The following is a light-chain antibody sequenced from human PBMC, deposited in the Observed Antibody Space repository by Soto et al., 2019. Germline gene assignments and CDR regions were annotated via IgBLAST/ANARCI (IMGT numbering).Light chain of an antibody. CDR1: QTVSSGE. V-gene: IGKV3-20*01. Sequence: EIVLTQSPGTLSLSPGERATLSCRASQTVSSGELAWYQQKPGQPPRLLIYGASSRATGIPDRFSGSASGTDFTLTISRLEPEDFAFYYCQHYDASPPGYHFGQGTKLEIK. CDR3: QHYDASPPGYH. J-gene: IGKJ2*01. CDR2: GAS.